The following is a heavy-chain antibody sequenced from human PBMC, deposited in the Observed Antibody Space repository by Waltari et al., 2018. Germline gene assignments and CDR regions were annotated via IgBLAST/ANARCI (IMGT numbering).Heavy chain of an antibody. CDR1: GGSISSSSYY. Sequence: QLQLQESGPGLVKPSETLSLTCTVPGGSISSSSYYWGWIRQPPGKGLEWIGSIYYSGGTYYNPSLKSRVTISVDTSKNQFSLKLSSVTAADTAVYYCARHVVAAAGTDLFDYWGQGTLVTVSS. V-gene: IGHV4-39*07. J-gene: IGHJ4*02. CDR2: IYYSGGT. D-gene: IGHD6-13*01. CDR3: ARHVVAAAGTDLFDY.